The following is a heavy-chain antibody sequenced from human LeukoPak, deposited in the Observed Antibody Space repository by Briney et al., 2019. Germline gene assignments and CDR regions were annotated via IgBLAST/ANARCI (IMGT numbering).Heavy chain of an antibody. CDR3: ARISSSNWYNERGAFDV. V-gene: IGHV4-59*01. CDR1: GGSISSYY. J-gene: IGHJ3*01. Sequence: SETLSLTCTVSGGSISSYYWSWVRQPPGKGLEWIGFVYYTGSTNYSPSLKSRVPISVDTSKNQFSLKLRYVTAADTAVYYCARISSSNWYNERGAFDVWGQGTMVTVSS. D-gene: IGHD6-13*01. CDR2: VYYTGST.